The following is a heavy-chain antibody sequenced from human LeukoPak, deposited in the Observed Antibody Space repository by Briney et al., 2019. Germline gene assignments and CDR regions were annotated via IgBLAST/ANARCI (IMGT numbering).Heavy chain of an antibody. J-gene: IGHJ4*02. D-gene: IGHD3-3*01. CDR1: GYTFTSYG. Sequence: ASVKVSCKASGYTFTSYGISWVRQAPGQGLEWMGWISAYNGNTNYAQKVQGRVTMTTDTSTSTAYMELRSLRSDDTAVYYCARGFSLDDFWSGYYGYYFDYWGQGTLVTVSS. V-gene: IGHV1-18*01. CDR2: ISAYNGNT. CDR3: ARGFSLDDFWSGYYGYYFDY.